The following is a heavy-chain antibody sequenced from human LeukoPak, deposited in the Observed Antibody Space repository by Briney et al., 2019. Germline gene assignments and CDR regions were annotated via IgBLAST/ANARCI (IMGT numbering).Heavy chain of an antibody. CDR2: ISAYNGNT. J-gene: IGHJ4*02. CDR1: GYTFTSYG. Sequence: GASVKVSCKASGYTFTSYGISWVRQAPGQGLEWMGWISAYNGNTNYAQKLQGRDTMTTDTSTSTAYMELRSLRSDDTAVYYCARDFRGYCSGGSCPTYYWGQGTLVTVSS. CDR3: ARDFRGYCSGGSCPTYY. D-gene: IGHD2-15*01. V-gene: IGHV1-18*01.